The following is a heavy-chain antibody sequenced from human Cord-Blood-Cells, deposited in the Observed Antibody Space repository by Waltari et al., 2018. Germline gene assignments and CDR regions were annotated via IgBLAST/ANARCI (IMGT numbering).Heavy chain of an antibody. CDR3: ARDTLVGYCSGGSCYSNFDY. Sequence: QVQLVQSGAEVKKPGASVKVSCKASGYTFTSYGISWVRQAPGQGLEWMGWISAYNGNTNEAQKLQGRVTMTTDTSTSTAYMELRSLRSDDAAVYYCARDTLVGYCSGGSCYSNFDYWGQGTLVTVSS. D-gene: IGHD2-15*01. CDR1: GYTFTSYG. CDR2: ISAYNGNT. V-gene: IGHV1-18*01. J-gene: IGHJ4*02.